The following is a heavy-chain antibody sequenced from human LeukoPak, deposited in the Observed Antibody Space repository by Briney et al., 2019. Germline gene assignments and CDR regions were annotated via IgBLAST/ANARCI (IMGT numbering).Heavy chain of an antibody. D-gene: IGHD3-10*01. CDR1: GAYISSSSYY. CDR2: IYYSGST. CDR3: ARHMEFNWFDP. J-gene: IGHJ5*02. V-gene: IGHV4-39*01. Sequence: SETLSLTCTVSGAYISSSSYYWGWIRQPPGKGLEWIGSIYYSGSTYYNPSLKSRVTISVDTSKNQFSLKLSSVTAADTAVYYCARHMEFNWFDPWGQGTLVTVSS.